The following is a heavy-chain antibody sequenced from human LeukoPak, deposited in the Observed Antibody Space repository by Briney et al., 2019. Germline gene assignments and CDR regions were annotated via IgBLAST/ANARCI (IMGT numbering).Heavy chain of an antibody. Sequence: SETLSLTCAVYGGSFSCYYWSWIRQPPGKGLEWIGEINHSGSTNYNPSLKSRVTISVDTSKNQFSLKLSSVTAADTAVYYCARGSWYSSGWYVDYWGQGTLVTVSS. CDR1: GGSFSCYY. V-gene: IGHV4-34*01. D-gene: IGHD6-19*01. J-gene: IGHJ4*02. CDR3: ARGSWYSSGWYVDY. CDR2: INHSGST.